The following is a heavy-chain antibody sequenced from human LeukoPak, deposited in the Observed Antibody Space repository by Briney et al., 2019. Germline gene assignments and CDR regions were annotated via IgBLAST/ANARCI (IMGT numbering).Heavy chain of an antibody. CDR2: IYYSGST. CDR3: ARGPSMPKGFDY. D-gene: IGHD2-2*01. Sequence: PSETLSLTCTVSGGSISSHYWSWIRQPPGKGLEWIGYIYYSGSTNYNPSLKSRVTISVDTSKNQFSLKLSSVTAADTAVYYCARGPSMPKGFDYWGQGTLVTVSS. J-gene: IGHJ4*02. V-gene: IGHV4-59*08. CDR1: GGSISSHY.